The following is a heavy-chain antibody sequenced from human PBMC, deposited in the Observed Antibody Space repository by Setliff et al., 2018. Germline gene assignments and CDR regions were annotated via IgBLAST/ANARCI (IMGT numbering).Heavy chain of an antibody. CDR3: TTDRRGSCSGPSCTYDPFDI. J-gene: IGHJ3*02. V-gene: IGHV4-34*01. Sequence: SETLSLTCAVYGGSFSGYSWTWIRQPPGKGLEWIGDINHSGSTNYSPSLKSRVTISRDTSKNQLSLTLSSMTAADTGVYYCTTDRRGSCSGPSCTYDPFDIWGQGTPVTVSS. D-gene: IGHD2-2*01. CDR2: INHSGST. CDR1: GGSFSGYS.